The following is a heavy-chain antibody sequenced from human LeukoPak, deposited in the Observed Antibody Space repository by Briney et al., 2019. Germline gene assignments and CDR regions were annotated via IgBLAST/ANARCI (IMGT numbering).Heavy chain of an antibody. CDR1: GYIFTRYG. V-gene: IGHV1-69*13. Sequence: GASVKVSCKASGYIFTRYGVSWVRQAPGQGLEWMGGIIPIFGTANYAQKFQGRVTITADESTSTAYMELSSLRSEDTAVYYCASGARIGLVDYFDYWGRGTLVTVSS. CDR3: ASGARIGLVDYFDY. J-gene: IGHJ4*02. CDR2: IIPIFGTA. D-gene: IGHD1-14*01.